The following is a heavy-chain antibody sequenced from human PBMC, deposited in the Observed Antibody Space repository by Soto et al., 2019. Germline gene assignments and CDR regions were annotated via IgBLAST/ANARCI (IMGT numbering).Heavy chain of an antibody. D-gene: IGHD3-16*02. CDR3: ARVRSYDYVWGSYRNYYYYYGMDV. V-gene: IGHV1-46*01. J-gene: IGHJ6*02. CDR1: GYTFTSYY. CDR2: INPSGGST. Sequence: ASVKVSCKASGYTFTSYYMHWVRQAPGQGLEWMGIINPSGGSTSYAQKFQGRVTMTRDTSTSTVYMELSSLRSEDTAVYYCARVRSYDYVWGSYRNYYYYYGMDVWGQGTTVTVSS.